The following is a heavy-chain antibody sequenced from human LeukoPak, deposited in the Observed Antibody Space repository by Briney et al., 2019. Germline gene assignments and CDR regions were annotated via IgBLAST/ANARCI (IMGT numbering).Heavy chain of an antibody. CDR1: GFTFSDYW. D-gene: IGHD3-10*01. J-gene: IGHJ5*02. V-gene: IGHV3-7*01. Sequence: GGSLRLSCAASGFTFSDYWMSWVRQAPGKGLEWVANIKHDGSEKKYVDSVKGRFTISRDNAKNSLYLQMNSLRAEDTAVYYCAGPFGALGSSWGQGTLVTVSS. CDR3: AGPFGALGSS. CDR2: IKHDGSEK.